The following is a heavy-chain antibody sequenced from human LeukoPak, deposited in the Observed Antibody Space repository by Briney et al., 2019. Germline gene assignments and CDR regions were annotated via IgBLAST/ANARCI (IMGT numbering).Heavy chain of an antibody. V-gene: IGHV3-23*01. D-gene: IGHD3-22*01. CDR1: GFTFDDYA. Sequence: GGSLRLSCAASGFTFDDYAMSWVRQAPGKGLEWVSAISGSGGSTYYADSVKGRFTISRDNSKNTLYLQMNSLRAEDTAVYYCAKTPWTGNYYDSSGQFDYWGQGTLVTVSS. J-gene: IGHJ4*02. CDR3: AKTPWTGNYYDSSGQFDY. CDR2: ISGSGGST.